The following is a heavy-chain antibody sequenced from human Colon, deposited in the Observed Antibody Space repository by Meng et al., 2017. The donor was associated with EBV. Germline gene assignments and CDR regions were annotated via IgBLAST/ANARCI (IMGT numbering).Heavy chain of an antibody. Sequence: QVQLVQSGSELKNPGASVKVSCKASGYTFTNYYMHWVRQAPGQGLEWMGVINPSGGSTNYAQKFQDRVTMTSDTSTTTVYMDLSSLRSEDTAVYYCARVSKGGSYRFDPWGQGTLVTVSS. CDR2: INPSGGST. CDR1: GYTFTNYY. V-gene: IGHV1-46*03. D-gene: IGHD1-26*01. J-gene: IGHJ5*02. CDR3: ARVSKGGSYRFDP.